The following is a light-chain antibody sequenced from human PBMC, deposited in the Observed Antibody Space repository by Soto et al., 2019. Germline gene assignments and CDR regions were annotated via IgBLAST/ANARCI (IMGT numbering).Light chain of an antibody. CDR1: ESVSTSH. CDR2: GTS. CDR3: HQYGSSPAT. Sequence: EIVLTQSPGTLSLSPGERATLSCRASESVSTSHLAWYQHKPGQAPRLLIYGTSTRATGIPGRFSASGSGTDFTLTITPLEPEDFTVYYCHQYGSSPATFGQGTKVDIK. J-gene: IGKJ1*01. V-gene: IGKV3-20*01.